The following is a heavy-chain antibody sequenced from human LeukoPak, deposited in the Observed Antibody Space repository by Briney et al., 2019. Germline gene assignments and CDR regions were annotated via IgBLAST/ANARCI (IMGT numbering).Heavy chain of an antibody. J-gene: IGHJ4*02. V-gene: IGHV1-69*13. Sequence: SVKVSCKASGYTFTGYYMHWVRQAPGQGLEWMGGITPIFGTANYAQKFQGRVTITADGSTSTAYMELSSLRSEDTAVYYCARCPPDGYGDYLYFDYWGQGTLVTVSS. D-gene: IGHD4-17*01. CDR1: GYTFTGYY. CDR2: ITPIFGTA. CDR3: ARCPPDGYGDYLYFDY.